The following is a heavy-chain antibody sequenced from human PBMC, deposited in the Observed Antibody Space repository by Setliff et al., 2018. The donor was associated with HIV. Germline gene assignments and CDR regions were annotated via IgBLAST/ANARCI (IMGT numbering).Heavy chain of an antibody. CDR1: GTNLDSFV. Sequence: ASVKVSCKASGTNLDSFVITWVRQASGQGLEWMGGITPAIGRPNYAQKFHGRVTITAEKSTNTAYMELTSLTSDDTAVYYCAGDIGITTTGKGWLEPWGQGTQVTVSS. D-gene: IGHD1-1*01. CDR3: AGDIGITTTGKGWLEP. V-gene: IGHV1-69*10. J-gene: IGHJ5*02. CDR2: ITPAIGRP.